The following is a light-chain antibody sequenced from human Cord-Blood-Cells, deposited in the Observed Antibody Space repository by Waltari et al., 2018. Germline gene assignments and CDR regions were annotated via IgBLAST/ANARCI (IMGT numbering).Light chain of an antibody. CDR1: SSDDGSSNL. CDR2: EGS. CDR3: CSYAGSSTWV. V-gene: IGLV2-23*01. J-gene: IGLJ3*02. Sequence: QSALTQPASVSGSPGQSIPISCPGTSSDDGSSNLVPWYQQPPGKAPKLMIYEGSKRPSGVSNRFSGSKSGNTASLTISGLQAEDEADYYCCSYAGSSTWVFGGGTKLTVL.